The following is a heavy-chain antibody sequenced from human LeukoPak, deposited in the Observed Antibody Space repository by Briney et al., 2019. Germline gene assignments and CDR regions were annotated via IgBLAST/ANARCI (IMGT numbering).Heavy chain of an antibody. CDR1: GFTFSGFG. CDR2: ISSTSRTI. Sequence: PGGSLRLSCAASGFTFSGFGMNWVRQAPGRGLECVSYISSTSRTIYYADSVKGRFTISRDNAKNSLYLQMNSLRAEDMAVYYCARDFTPYSSGLNWFDPWGQGTLVTVSS. V-gene: IGHV3-48*04. J-gene: IGHJ5*02. CDR3: ARDFTPYSSGLNWFDP. D-gene: IGHD6-25*01.